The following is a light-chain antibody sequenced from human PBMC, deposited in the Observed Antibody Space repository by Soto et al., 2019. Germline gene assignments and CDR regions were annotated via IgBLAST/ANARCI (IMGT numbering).Light chain of an antibody. Sequence: QSALTQPASLYGSPGQSITISCTGTSSDVGGYNYVSWYQQHPGKAPKLMIYDVSNRPSGVSNRFSGSKSGNTASLTISGLQAEDEADYYCSSYTSSSTPLYVFGTGTKVTVL. J-gene: IGLJ1*01. CDR1: SSDVGGYNY. V-gene: IGLV2-14*01. CDR3: SSYTSSSTPLYV. CDR2: DVS.